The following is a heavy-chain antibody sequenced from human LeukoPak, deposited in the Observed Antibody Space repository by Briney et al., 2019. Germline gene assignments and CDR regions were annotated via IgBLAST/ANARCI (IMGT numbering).Heavy chain of an antibody. V-gene: IGHV3-7*03. CDR3: ARHPNSNWDY. J-gene: IGHJ4*02. Sequence: GGSLRLSCAASGFTFSSYWMTWVRQAPGKGLEWVANIKQDGSEKHYVDSVKGRFTASRDNAQNSLYLQMNSLRVEDTAVYYCARHPNSNWDYWGQGTLVTVSS. CDR1: GFTFSSYW. D-gene: IGHD6-13*01. CDR2: IKQDGSEK.